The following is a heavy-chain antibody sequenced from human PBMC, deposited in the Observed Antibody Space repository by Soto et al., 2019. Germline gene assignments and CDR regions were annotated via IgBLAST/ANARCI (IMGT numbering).Heavy chain of an antibody. J-gene: IGHJ5*02. CDR1: GFTFRSYG. CDR2: IWYDGDTE. CDR3: ARDALTGPSGNWFDP. Sequence: GGSLRLSCEASGFTFRSYGLHWIRQAPGKGLEWVAVIWYDGDTEYYGDSVKGRFTISRDNSKNVVYLQMNSLRVEDTAVYYCARDALTGPSGNWFDPWGQGTLVTVSS. D-gene: IGHD3-9*01. V-gene: IGHV3-33*01.